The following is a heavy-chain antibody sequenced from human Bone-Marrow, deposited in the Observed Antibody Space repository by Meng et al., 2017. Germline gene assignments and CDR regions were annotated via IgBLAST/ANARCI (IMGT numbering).Heavy chain of an antibody. D-gene: IGHD2-15*01. CDR3: ARDLVGCSGGSCYNYYGMDV. J-gene: IGHJ6*02. CDR2: ISSSSSYI. V-gene: IGHV3-21*01. CDR1: GFTFINAW. Sequence: LSLTCAASGFTFINAWMSWVRQAPGKGLEWVSSISSSSSYIYYADSVKGRFTISRDNAKNSLYLQMNSLRAEDTAVYYCARDLVGCSGGSCYNYYGMDVWGQGTTVTVSS.